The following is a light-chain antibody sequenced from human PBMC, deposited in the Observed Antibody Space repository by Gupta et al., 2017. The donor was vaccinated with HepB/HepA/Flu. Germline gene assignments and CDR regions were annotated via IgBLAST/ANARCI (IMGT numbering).Light chain of an antibody. CDR3: QQDIDYMYT. CDR1: QSISTW. V-gene: IGKV1-5*03. CDR2: KAS. J-gene: IGKJ2*01. Sequence: DIQITQSPSTLSASVGDRVTITCRASQSISTWLAWYQQKPGKAPKLLIYKASSLESGVPSRFSGSGSGTEFTLTVSSLQPDDFATYYCQQDIDYMYTFGQGTKLEIK.